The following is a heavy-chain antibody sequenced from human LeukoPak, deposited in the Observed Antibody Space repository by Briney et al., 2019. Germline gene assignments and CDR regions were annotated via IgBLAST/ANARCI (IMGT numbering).Heavy chain of an antibody. CDR2: IYWNAEK. CDR1: GISLSTSGVG. Sequence: CGPTLVKPPQPLTLTCTFPGISLSTSGVGVGWSRQPPGKALEWLALIYWNAEKRYSPTLKSRLTITKDTSKNQVVLTMTNMDPVDTATYYCAHLDYYDSSGYYSNLHNWFDPWGQGTLVTVSS. D-gene: IGHD3-22*01. CDR3: AHLDYYDSSGYYSNLHNWFDP. J-gene: IGHJ5*02. V-gene: IGHV2-5*01.